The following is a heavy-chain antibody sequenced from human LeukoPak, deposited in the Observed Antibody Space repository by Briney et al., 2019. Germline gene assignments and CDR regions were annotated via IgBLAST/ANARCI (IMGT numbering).Heavy chain of an antibody. D-gene: IGHD1-14*01. CDR2: IGGSGNNR. V-gene: IGHV3-23*01. J-gene: IGHJ4*02. CDR3: AKSPLTRPLFFDY. CDR1: GFTFSSYA. Sequence: GGSLRLSCAASGFTFSSYAMSWVRQAPGKGLEGVSGIGGSGNNRNYANSVRGRFTISRDNSKNTLFLQMNTLRADNPAVYFCAKSPLTRPLFFDYWGRGTLVTVSA.